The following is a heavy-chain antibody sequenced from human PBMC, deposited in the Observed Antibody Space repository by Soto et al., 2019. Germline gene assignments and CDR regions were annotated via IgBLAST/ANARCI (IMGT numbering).Heavy chain of an antibody. CDR2: IYHSGSP. CDR3: ARKRIKLWGAFDY. Sequence: SETLSLTCAVSGGSISSNNWWSWVRQPPGKGLEWIWEIYHSGSPNYNPSLKSRVTISVDKSKNQFSLKLSSVTAADTAVYYCARKRIKLWGAFDYWGQGTLVTVS. J-gene: IGHJ4*02. V-gene: IGHV4-4*02. D-gene: IGHD5-18*01. CDR1: GGSISSNNW.